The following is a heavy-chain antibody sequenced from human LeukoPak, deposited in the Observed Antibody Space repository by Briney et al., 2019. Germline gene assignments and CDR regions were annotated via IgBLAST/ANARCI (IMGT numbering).Heavy chain of an antibody. CDR2: ISSSSSYI. V-gene: IGHV3-21*01. CDR1: GFTFSSYS. D-gene: IGHD3-22*01. CDR3: AGGLYDSSGYYYVSTFQH. J-gene: IGHJ1*01. Sequence: PGGSLRLSCAASGFTFSSYSMNWVRQAPGKGLEWVSSISSSSSYIYYADSVKGRFTISRDNAKNTLYLQMNSLRAEDTAVYYCAGGLYDSSGYYYVSTFQHWGQGTLVTVSS.